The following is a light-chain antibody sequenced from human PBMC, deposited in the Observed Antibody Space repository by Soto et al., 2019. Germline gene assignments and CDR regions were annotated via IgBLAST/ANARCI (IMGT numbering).Light chain of an antibody. CDR2: EVT. J-gene: IGLJ1*01. V-gene: IGLV2-8*01. Sequence: QSALTQPPSASGSPGQSVTISCTGTSSDVGGYNYVSWYQQHPGKAPKLMIYEVTKRPSGVPDRFSGSKSGNTVSLTVSGLQAEDEADYYCSSYAGSNIHYVFGTETKVTVL. CDR1: SSDVGGYNY. CDR3: SSYAGSNIHYV.